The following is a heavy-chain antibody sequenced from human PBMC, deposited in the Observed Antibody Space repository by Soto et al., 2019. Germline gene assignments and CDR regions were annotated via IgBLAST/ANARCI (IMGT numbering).Heavy chain of an antibody. V-gene: IGHV1-18*01. CDR1: GYTFTSYG. J-gene: IGHJ6*03. D-gene: IGHD2-2*01. CDR2: ISAYNGNT. CDR3: AKRLGYCSSTSCDPYYYYMDV. Sequence: ASVKVSCKASGYTFTSYGISWVRQAPGQGLECMGWISAYNGNTNYAQKLQGRVTMTTDTSTSTAYMELRSLRSDDTAVYYCAKRLGYCSSTSCDPYYYYMDVWGKGTTVTVSS.